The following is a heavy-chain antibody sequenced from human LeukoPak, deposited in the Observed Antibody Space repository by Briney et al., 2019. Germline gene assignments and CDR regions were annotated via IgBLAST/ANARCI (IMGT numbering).Heavy chain of an antibody. CDR3: ARDYCSGGSCYQRVNWFDP. CDR1: GGSISSGGYS. CDR2: IYHSGST. Sequence: PSETLSLTCAVSGGSISSGGYSWSWIRQPPGKGLEWIGYIYHSGSTYYNPSLQSRVTISVDTSKNQFSLKLSSVTAADTAVYYCARDYCSGGSCYQRVNWFDPWGQGTLVTVSS. V-gene: IGHV4-30-4*07. D-gene: IGHD2-15*01. J-gene: IGHJ5*02.